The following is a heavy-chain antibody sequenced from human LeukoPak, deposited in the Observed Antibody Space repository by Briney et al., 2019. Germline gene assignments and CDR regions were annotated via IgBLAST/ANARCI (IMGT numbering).Heavy chain of an antibody. J-gene: IGHJ3*02. Sequence: GSLRLSCAASGFTVSSNYMSWLRQPPGKGLEWIGSIYYSGSTYYNPSLKSRVTISRDTSKNQFSLNLYSVTAADTAVYYCARRPSPPDAFDIWGQGTVVTVSS. CDR1: GFTVSSNY. CDR3: ARRPSPPDAFDI. V-gene: IGHV4-39*01. CDR2: IYYSGST.